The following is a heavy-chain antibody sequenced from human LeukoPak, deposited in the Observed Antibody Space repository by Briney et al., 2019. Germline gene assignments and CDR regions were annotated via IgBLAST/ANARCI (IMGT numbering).Heavy chain of an antibody. CDR3: ARELLGHGYNSGDFDY. D-gene: IGHD5-24*01. CDR1: GFTVSRNY. V-gene: IGHV3-7*01. Sequence: GGSLRLSCAASGFTVSRNYMNWVRQAPGKGLEWVANIKQDGNEKYYVDSVKGRFTISRDNAKNSLYLQMNSLRAEDTAVYYCARELLGHGYNSGDFDYWGQGTLVTVSS. CDR2: IKQDGNEK. J-gene: IGHJ4*02.